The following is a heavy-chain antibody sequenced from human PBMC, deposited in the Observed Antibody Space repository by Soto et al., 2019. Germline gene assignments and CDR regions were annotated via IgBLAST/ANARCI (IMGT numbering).Heavy chain of an antibody. V-gene: IGHV3-23*01. J-gene: IGHJ4*02. D-gene: IGHD6-13*01. CDR3: ARDDGSSWSVDY. CDR2: ISGSGGRT. CDR1: GFTFSTYA. Sequence: GGSLRLSCAASGFTFSTYAMSWVRQAPGQGLEWVARISGSGGRTNYADSVKGRFTISRDISKNTLYLQMNSLRAEDTAVYYCARDDGSSWSVDYWGQGTLVTVSS.